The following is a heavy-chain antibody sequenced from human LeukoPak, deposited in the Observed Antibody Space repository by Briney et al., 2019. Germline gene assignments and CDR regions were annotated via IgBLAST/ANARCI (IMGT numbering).Heavy chain of an antibody. J-gene: IGHJ3*02. CDR1: GFTLSSDA. Sequence: GGSLRLSCAASGFTLSSDAMNWVRRAPGKGLEWVSAISGSGGSTYYADSVKGRFTISRDNSKNTLYLQMNSLRAEDTAVYYCASTGPALHAPGAFDIWGQGTMVTVSS. CDR2: ISGSGGST. D-gene: IGHD7-27*01. V-gene: IGHV3-23*01. CDR3: ASTGPALHAPGAFDI.